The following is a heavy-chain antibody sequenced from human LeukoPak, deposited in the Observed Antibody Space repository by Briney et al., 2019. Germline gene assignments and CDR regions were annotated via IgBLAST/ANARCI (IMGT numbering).Heavy chain of an antibody. D-gene: IGHD3-22*01. J-gene: IGHJ4*02. CDR2: INPNSGGT. CDR1: GYTFNDYY. CDR3: TRGETGRDSSGYFGY. V-gene: IGHV1-2*02. Sequence: ASVKVSCKASGYTFNDYYIHWVRQAPGQGLEWMGWINPNSGGTNYAQKFQGRVTVTRDTSISTAYMELSSLRSDDTAVYYCTRGETGRDSSGYFGYWGQGTLVTVPS.